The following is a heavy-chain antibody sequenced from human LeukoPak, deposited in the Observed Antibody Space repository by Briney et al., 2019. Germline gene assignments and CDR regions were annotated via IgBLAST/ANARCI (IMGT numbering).Heavy chain of an antibody. CDR2: ISSSGSTI. D-gene: IGHD6-19*01. Sequence: GGSLRLSCAASGFTFSSYEMNWVRQAPGKGLEWVSYISSSGSTIYYADSVKGRFTISRDNAKNSLYLQMNSLRAEDTAVYYCASVVSSGWYSDYWGQGTLVTVSS. V-gene: IGHV3-48*03. CDR3: ASVVSSGWYSDY. CDR1: GFTFSSYE. J-gene: IGHJ4*02.